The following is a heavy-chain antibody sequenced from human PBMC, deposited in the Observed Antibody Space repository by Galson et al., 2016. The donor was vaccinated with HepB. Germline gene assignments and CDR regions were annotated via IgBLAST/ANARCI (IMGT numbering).Heavy chain of an antibody. CDR2: TNPSGGST. V-gene: IGHV1-46*01. CDR1: GYTFTSYY. J-gene: IGHJ4*02. D-gene: IGHD3/OR15-3a*01. CDR3: ARGTGTGGYFDY. Sequence: SLKVSCKASGYTFTSYYMHWVRQAPGQGLEWMGITNPSGGSTSYAQKFQGRVTVTRDTSTSTVYMELSSLRSEDTAVYYCARGTGTGGYFDYWGQGTLVTVSS.